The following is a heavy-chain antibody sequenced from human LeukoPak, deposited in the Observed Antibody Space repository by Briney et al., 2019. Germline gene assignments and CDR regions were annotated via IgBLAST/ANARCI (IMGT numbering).Heavy chain of an antibody. V-gene: IGHV3-23*01. Sequence: GGSLRLSCAASGFTASGFTFSYYAISWVRQAPGKGLEWVSAIRGSGAPTYYADSVKGRFTISRDNSKNTVYFEMNSLRAEDTAVYYCATREWYTSGSWGQGTLVTVSS. J-gene: IGHJ5*02. CDR1: GFTFSYYA. D-gene: IGHD3-3*01. CDR2: IRGSGAPT. CDR3: ATREWYTSGS.